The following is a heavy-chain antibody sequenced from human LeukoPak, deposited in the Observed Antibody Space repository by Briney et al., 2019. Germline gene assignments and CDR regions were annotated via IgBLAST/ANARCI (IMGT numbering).Heavy chain of an antibody. CDR1: GYTFTSYY. J-gene: IGHJ4*02. CDR3: ARNEASGYYYYFDY. V-gene: IGHV1-18*04. CDR2: ISAYNGDT. D-gene: IGHD3-22*01. Sequence: ASVKVSCKASGYTFTSYYMHWVRQAPGQGLEWMGWISAYNGDTKYAQKVQGRVTVTTDTSTNTVHMELRSLTSDDTAVYYCARNEASGYYYYFDYWGQGTLVTVSS.